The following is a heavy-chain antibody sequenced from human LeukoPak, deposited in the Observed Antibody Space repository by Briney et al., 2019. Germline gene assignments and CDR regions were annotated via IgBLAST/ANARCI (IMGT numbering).Heavy chain of an antibody. J-gene: IGHJ4*02. CDR3: ARDGYSSSWYWFDY. Sequence: GGSLRLSCAASGFTFSDYYMSWIRQAPGKGLHWVSSISSSSSYTNYADSVKGRFTISRDNAKNSLYLQMNSLRAEDTAVYYCARDGYSSSWYWFDYWGQGTLVTVSS. CDR2: ISSSSSYT. D-gene: IGHD6-13*01. CDR1: GFTFSDYY. V-gene: IGHV3-11*06.